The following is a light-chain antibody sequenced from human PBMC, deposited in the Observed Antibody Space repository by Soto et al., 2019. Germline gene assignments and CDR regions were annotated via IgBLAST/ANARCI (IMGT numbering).Light chain of an antibody. CDR3: SSYTTSSSYV. V-gene: IGLV2-14*01. CDR1: SSDFGTYNY. J-gene: IGLJ1*01. CDR2: EVS. Sequence: QSALTQPASVSGSPGQSITISCTGTSSDFGTYNYVSWYQQHPGKAPKLMIYEVSNRPSGVSNRFSGFKSGNTASLTISGLQAEDEADYYCSSYTTSSSYVFGTGTKLTV.